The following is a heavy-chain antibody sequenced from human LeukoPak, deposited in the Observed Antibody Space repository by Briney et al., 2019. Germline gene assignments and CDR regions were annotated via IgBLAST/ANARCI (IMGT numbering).Heavy chain of an antibody. J-gene: IGHJ3*02. Sequence: GVSLRLSCAASGFTFSSYWMHWVRQVPGKGLVWVSRINSDGSSTSYADSVKGRFTISRDNAKNTLYLQMNSLRAEDTAVYYCGRDWGLGAAFDIWGQGTMVTVSS. CDR1: GFTFSSYW. CDR2: INSDGSST. V-gene: IGHV3-74*01. D-gene: IGHD3-16*01. CDR3: GRDWGLGAAFDI.